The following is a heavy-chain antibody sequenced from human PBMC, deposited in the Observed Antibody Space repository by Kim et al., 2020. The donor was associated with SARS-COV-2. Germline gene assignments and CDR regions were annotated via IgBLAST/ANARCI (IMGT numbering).Heavy chain of an antibody. CDR3: ARLGGGDYCSGGRCYAFDY. Sequence: GESLKISCKGSGYSFTSYWIGWVRQMPGKGLEWMGIIYPGDSDTRYSPSFQGQVTISADKSISTAYLQWSSLKASDTAMYYCARLGGGDYCSGGRCYAFDYWGQGALVTVSS. CDR1: GYSFTSYW. CDR2: IYPGDSDT. D-gene: IGHD2-15*01. J-gene: IGHJ4*02. V-gene: IGHV5-51*01.